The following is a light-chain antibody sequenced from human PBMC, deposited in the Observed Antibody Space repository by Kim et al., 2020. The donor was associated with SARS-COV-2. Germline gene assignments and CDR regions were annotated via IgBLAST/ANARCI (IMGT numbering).Light chain of an antibody. J-gene: IGKJ2*01. CDR2: GAS. Sequence: LSPGERATLSCRARQSVSNNYLAWHQHKPGQAPRLLIYGASYRATGIPDRFSGSGSGTDFTLTIRRLEPEDFAVYYCQQYGSPPVNFGQGTKLEI. CDR3: QQYGSPPVN. V-gene: IGKV3-20*01. CDR1: QSVSNNY.